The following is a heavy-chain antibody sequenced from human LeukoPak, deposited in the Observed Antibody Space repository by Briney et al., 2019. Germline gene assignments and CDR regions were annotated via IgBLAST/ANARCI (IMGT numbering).Heavy chain of an antibody. V-gene: IGHV3-48*02. J-gene: IGHJ4*02. CDR2: IRTTAEGAKYA. D-gene: IGHD3-9*01. Sequence: PGGPLRLSWATPGFSFTDYPMNWVRQAPGKGLEWISNIRTTAEGAKYAYYADSVKGRVTISRDDGKNTLYLHMNSLRDDDTAVYYGAAGLRYAFDYWGQGILVTVSS. CDR3: AAGLRYAFDY. CDR1: GFSFTDYP.